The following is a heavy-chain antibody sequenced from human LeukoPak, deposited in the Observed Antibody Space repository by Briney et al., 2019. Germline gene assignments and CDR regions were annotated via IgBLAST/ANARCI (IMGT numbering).Heavy chain of an antibody. CDR2: IYHSGST. D-gene: IGHD3-3*02. Sequence: SETLSLTCTVTGYSISSGYYWGWVRQSPERELEWIGSIYHSGSTYYNPALKSRATLSMDTSKNQFSLKLSSVNATDTAVYYCAREGAEAFLEYLDVWGKGATVTVS. CDR1: GYSISSGYY. CDR3: AREGAEAFLEYLDV. V-gene: IGHV4-38-2*02. J-gene: IGHJ6*03.